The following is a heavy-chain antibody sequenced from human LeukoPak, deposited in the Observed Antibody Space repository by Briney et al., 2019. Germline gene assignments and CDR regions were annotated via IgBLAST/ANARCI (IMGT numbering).Heavy chain of an antibody. J-gene: IGHJ6*02. CDR3: ARDRDTTMGTAYYYYYGMDV. CDR2: ISAYSGNT. CDR1: GYTLTNYG. Sequence: ASVKVSCKASGYTLTNYGISWVRQAPGQGLEWMGWISAYSGNTNYAQKFQGRVTMTTDTSTSTAYMELRSLRSDDTAVYYCARDRDTTMGTAYYYYYGMDVWGQGTTVTVSS. D-gene: IGHD5-18*01. V-gene: IGHV1-18*01.